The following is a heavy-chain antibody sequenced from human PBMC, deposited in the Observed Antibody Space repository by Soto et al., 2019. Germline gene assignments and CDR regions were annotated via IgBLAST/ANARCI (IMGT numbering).Heavy chain of an antibody. J-gene: IGHJ6*02. CDR1: GFTFSSYG. CDR2: IWYDGSNK. V-gene: IGHV3-33*01. Sequence: QVQLVESGGGVVQPRRSLRLSCAASGFTFSSYGMHWVRQAPGKGLEWVAVIWYDGSNKYYADSVKGRFTISRDNSKNTLYLQMNSLRAEDTAVYYCARDIAAAGTSYYYYGMDVWGQGTTVTVSS. D-gene: IGHD6-13*01. CDR3: ARDIAAAGTSYYYYGMDV.